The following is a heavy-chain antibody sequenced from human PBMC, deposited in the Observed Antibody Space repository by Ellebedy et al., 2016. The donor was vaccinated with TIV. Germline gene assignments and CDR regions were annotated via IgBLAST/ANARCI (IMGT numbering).Heavy chain of an antibody. Sequence: MPSETLSLTCTVSGGSISSYYWSRIRQPPGKGLEWIGYIYYSGSTNYNPSLKSRVTISVDTSKNQFSLKLSSVTAADTAVYYCARDRGAYSGSYYGMDVWGQGTTVTVSS. V-gene: IGHV4-59*01. CDR2: IYYSGST. CDR1: GGSISSYY. CDR3: ARDRGAYSGSYYGMDV. D-gene: IGHD1-26*01. J-gene: IGHJ6*02.